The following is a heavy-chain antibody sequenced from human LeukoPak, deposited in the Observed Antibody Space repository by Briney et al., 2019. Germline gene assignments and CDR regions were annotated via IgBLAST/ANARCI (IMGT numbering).Heavy chain of an antibody. Sequence: SETLSLTCAVYGGSFSGYYWSWIRQPPGKGLEWIGEINHSGSTNYNPSLKSRVTISVDTSKNQFSLKLSSVTAADTAVYYCARSALRGYYYGSGSPSRWFDPWGQGTLVTVFS. V-gene: IGHV4-34*01. CDR2: INHSGST. J-gene: IGHJ5*02. D-gene: IGHD3-10*01. CDR1: GGSFSGYY. CDR3: ARSALRGYYYGSGSPSRWFDP.